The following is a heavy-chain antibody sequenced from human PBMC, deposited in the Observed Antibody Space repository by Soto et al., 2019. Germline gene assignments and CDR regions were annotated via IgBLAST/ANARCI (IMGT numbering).Heavy chain of an antibody. CDR3: ARMNYYDSSGDAFDI. Sequence: ASVKVSCKASGYTFTSHDINWVRQATGQGLEWMGWMNPNSGNAGYAQKFQGRVTMTRNTSISTAYMELSSLRSEDTAVYYCARMNYYDSSGDAFDIWGQGTMVTVSS. D-gene: IGHD3-22*01. CDR2: MNPNSGNA. CDR1: GYTFTSHD. J-gene: IGHJ3*02. V-gene: IGHV1-8*01.